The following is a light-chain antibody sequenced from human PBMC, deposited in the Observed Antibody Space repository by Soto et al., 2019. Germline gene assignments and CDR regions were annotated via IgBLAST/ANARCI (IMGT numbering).Light chain of an antibody. Sequence: IQMTQSPYTLSGSVGDRVTITCRASQTLSSWLAWYQQKPGKAPKLLIYKASTLKSGVPSRFSGSGSGTEFTLTISSLQPDDFATYYCQHYNSYSEAFGQGTKVDVK. V-gene: IGKV1-5*03. CDR1: QTLSSW. J-gene: IGKJ1*01. CDR3: QHYNSYSEA. CDR2: KAS.